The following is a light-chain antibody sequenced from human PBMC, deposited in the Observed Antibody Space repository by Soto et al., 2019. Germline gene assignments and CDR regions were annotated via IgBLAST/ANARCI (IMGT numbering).Light chain of an antibody. CDR1: QALSNY. CDR3: QQLSRYPRT. CDR2: SAS. V-gene: IGKV1-9*01. J-gene: IGKJ4*01. Sequence: DIQLTQSPSVLSASVGDTVTITCRASQALSNYLAWYQQKLGKAPDLLIYSASTLQSGVASRFSGSGSETEFSLTIRALQPEDFATYYCQQLSRYPRTFGGGTKVDIK.